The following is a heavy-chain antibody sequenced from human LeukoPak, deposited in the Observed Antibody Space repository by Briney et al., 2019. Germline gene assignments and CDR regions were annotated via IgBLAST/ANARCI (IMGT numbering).Heavy chain of an antibody. D-gene: IGHD3-22*01. CDR2: IFYKRST. CDR1: GRSISTLNDY. J-gene: IGHJ3*02. V-gene: IGHV4-39*07. Sequence: SQSLSLTCTVSGRSISTLNDYWGWIRQPPGKGLEWIGHIFYKRSTYNSPSVKSRFTLSQEPARNQFSLKLNSVTAPDRAVHYCAKSSGYGLVDIWGQGTMVTVSS. CDR3: AKSSGYGLVDI.